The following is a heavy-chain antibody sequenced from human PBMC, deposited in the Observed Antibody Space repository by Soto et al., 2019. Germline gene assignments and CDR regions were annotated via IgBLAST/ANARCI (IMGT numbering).Heavy chain of an antibody. D-gene: IGHD3-9*01. CDR1: GYTFITST. J-gene: IGHJ4*02. CDR2: INPGTGNT. V-gene: IGHV1-3*01. Sequence: QVQLVQSGAEVKKPGASVKVSCKTSGYTFITSTIHWLRQAPGQRLEWMGWINPGTGNTKFSQTFQGRVTLTRVTAARTAYLKRRSPTSEDTAVFYWGRVVIFNSSFDAYVDWGQGTVVTVSS. CDR3: GRVVIFNSSFDAYVD.